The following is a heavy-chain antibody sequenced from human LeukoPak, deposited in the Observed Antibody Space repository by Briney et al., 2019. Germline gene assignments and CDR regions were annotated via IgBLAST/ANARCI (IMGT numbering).Heavy chain of an antibody. Sequence: SETLSLTCAVSGGSISSSNWWSWVRQPPGKGLEWLGEISQSGSTDFNPSLKSRVTMSVDKSKNQFSLKGTFVTVADTAVYFRAREAAAARGRFDYWGQGTLVTVSS. J-gene: IGHJ4*02. CDR3: AREAAAARGRFDY. V-gene: IGHV4-4*02. D-gene: IGHD6-13*01. CDR2: ISQSGST. CDR1: GGSISSSNW.